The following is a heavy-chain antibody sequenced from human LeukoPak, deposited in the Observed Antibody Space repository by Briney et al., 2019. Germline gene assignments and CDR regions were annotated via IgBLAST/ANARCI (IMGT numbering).Heavy chain of an antibody. Sequence: PSGTLSLTCAVSGGSISSSNWWSWVRPPPGTGLEGIGEIYHSGSTNYNPSLKSRVTISVDKSKNQFSLKLSSVTAADTAVYYCARDCSSTSCYNYYYGMDVWGKGTTVTVSS. D-gene: IGHD2-2*02. V-gene: IGHV4-4*02. J-gene: IGHJ6*04. CDR2: IYHSGST. CDR1: GGSISSSNW. CDR3: ARDCSSTSCYNYYYGMDV.